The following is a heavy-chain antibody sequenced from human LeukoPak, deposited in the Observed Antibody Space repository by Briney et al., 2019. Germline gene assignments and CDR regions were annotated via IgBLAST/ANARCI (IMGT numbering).Heavy chain of an antibody. CDR2: IYYSGST. CDR3: ARGVYYYGSGSYSRHNWFDP. Sequence: SETLSLTCTVSGGSISSYYWTWIRQPPGKGLEWIGYIYYSGSTNYNPSLKSRVTISVDTSKNQFSLKLSSVTAADTAVYYCARGVYYYGSGSYSRHNWFDPWGQGTLVTVSS. V-gene: IGHV4-59*12. D-gene: IGHD3-10*01. CDR1: GGSISSYY. J-gene: IGHJ5*02.